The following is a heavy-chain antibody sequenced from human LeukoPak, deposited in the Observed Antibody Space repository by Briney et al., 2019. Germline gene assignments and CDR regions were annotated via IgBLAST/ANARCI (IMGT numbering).Heavy chain of an antibody. Sequence: ASVKVSCKASGYTFTGYYMHWVRQAPGQGLEWMGWINPVSGGTSYAQKFQGRVTMTRDTSISTAYMELSGLTSDDTAVYYCARDAIVRDYSNSDYWGQGTLVTVSS. D-gene: IGHD4-11*01. V-gene: IGHV1-2*02. CDR3: ARDAIVRDYSNSDY. CDR1: GYTFTGYY. J-gene: IGHJ4*02. CDR2: INPVSGGT.